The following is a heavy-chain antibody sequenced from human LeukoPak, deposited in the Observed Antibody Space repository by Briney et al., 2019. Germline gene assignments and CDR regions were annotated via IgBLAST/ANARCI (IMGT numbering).Heavy chain of an antibody. Sequence: SCKASGGTFSSYAISWVRQAPGQGLEWVANIKQDGSEKYYVDSVKGRFTISRDNAKNSLYLQMNSLRAEDTAVYYCARGNGYNFDYWGQGTLVTVSS. CDR1: GGTFSSYA. CDR2: IKQDGSEK. D-gene: IGHD5-24*01. CDR3: ARGNGYNFDY. V-gene: IGHV3-7*02. J-gene: IGHJ4*02.